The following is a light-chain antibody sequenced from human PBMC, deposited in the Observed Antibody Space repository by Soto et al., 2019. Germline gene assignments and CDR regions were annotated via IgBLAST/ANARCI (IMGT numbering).Light chain of an antibody. CDR2: EVS. J-gene: IGLJ1*01. CDR3: CSYAGSSTYV. V-gene: IGLV2-23*02. Sequence: QPVLTQPASVSGSPGQSITISCTGTSSDVGSYNLVSWYQQHPGKAPKLMIYEVSKRPSGVSNRFSGSKSGNTASLTISGLQAEDEAHYYCCSYAGSSTYVFGTGTKLTVL. CDR1: SSDVGSYNL.